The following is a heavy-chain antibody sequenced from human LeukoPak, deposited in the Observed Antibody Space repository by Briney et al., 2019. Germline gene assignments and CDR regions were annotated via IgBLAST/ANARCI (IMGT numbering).Heavy chain of an antibody. Sequence: SETLSLTCAVYGGSFSGYHWNWIRQPPGKGLEWIGEINHSGSTNYNPSLKSRVTISVDTSKNQFSLKLSSVTAADTAVYYCARGLGGTDYWGQGTLVTVSS. D-gene: IGHD1/OR15-1a*01. CDR1: GGSFSGYH. CDR2: INHSGST. J-gene: IGHJ4*02. CDR3: ARGLGGTDY. V-gene: IGHV4-34*01.